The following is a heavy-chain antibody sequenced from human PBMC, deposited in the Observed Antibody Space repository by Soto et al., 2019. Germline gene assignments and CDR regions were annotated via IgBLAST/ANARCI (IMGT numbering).Heavy chain of an antibody. Sequence: EVQLVESGGGLVQPGGSLRLSCAASGFVLSSYSMSWVRQAPGKGLEWVSYIGTGTRTRYYADSVKGRFTISRDNGKNSLFLQMNSLRAEDTALYYCARSYSYGFGYWGHGTLLTVFS. V-gene: IGHV3-48*01. CDR1: GFVLSSYS. J-gene: IGHJ4*01. CDR3: ARSYSYGFGY. D-gene: IGHD5-18*01. CDR2: IGTGTRTR.